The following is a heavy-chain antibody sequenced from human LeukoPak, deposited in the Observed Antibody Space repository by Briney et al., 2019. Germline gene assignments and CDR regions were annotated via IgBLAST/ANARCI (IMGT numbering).Heavy chain of an antibody. D-gene: IGHD4-23*01. Sequence: SGGSLRLSCAASGFTFSSYGIHWARQAPGKGLEWVAFIRYDGSNKYYTDSVKGRFTISRDNSKNTLYLQMNSLRAEDTAVYYCAKDNINFYGGFDYWGQGTLVTVSS. V-gene: IGHV3-30*02. CDR1: GFTFSSYG. CDR3: AKDNINFYGGFDY. J-gene: IGHJ4*02. CDR2: IRYDGSNK.